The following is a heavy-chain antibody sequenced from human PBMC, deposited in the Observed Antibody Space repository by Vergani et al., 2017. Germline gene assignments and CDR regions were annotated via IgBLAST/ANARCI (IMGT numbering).Heavy chain of an antibody. CDR3: ARWWDTRGLFDY. Sequence: QVQLQESGPGLVKPSETLSLTCTVSGGSSSSYYWSWIRQPPGKGLEWIGYIYYSGSTNYNPSLKSRVTISVDTSKNQFSLKLSSVTAADTAVYYCARWWDTRGLFDYWGQGTLVTVSS. CDR2: IYYSGST. CDR1: GGSSSSYY. V-gene: IGHV4-59*01. J-gene: IGHJ4*02. D-gene: IGHD1-26*01.